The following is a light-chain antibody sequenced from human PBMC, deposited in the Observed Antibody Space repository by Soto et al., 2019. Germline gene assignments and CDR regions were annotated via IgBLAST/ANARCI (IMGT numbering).Light chain of an antibody. V-gene: IGKV3-15*01. CDR3: QQYNKWPPWT. CDR2: AVS. Sequence: EIVMTQSPVTLSVSPGEGPTLFCRASQSVRNNLAWYQQKPGLAPRLLIYAVSTRATGVPARFSGNGSETEFTLTISGLQSDDFALYYCQQYNKWPPWTFGQGTKVEIK. CDR1: QSVRNN. J-gene: IGKJ1*01.